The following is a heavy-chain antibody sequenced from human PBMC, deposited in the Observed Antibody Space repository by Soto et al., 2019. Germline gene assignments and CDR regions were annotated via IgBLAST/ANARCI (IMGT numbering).Heavy chain of an antibody. J-gene: IGHJ5*02. CDR1: GYTFTGQY. CDR2: INPNSGGT. D-gene: IGHD6-13*01. Sequence: ASVKVSCKASGYTFTGQYIHWVRQAPGQGLEWMGWINPNSGGTNYSQKFQGRVTITRDTSASTAYMELSSLRSEDTAVYYCARGPSLGAGYSSSWYNWFDPWGQGTLVTVSS. CDR3: ARGPSLGAGYSSSWYNWFDP. V-gene: IGHV1-2*02.